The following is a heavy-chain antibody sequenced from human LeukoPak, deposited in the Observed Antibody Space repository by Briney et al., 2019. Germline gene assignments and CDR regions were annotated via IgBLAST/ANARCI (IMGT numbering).Heavy chain of an antibody. CDR1: GFTFSSYT. D-gene: IGHD4-11*01. V-gene: IGHV3-7*01. CDR3: ARKTNDYRDYWFDP. CDR2: IRQDGSEK. Sequence: GGSLRLSCAASGFTFSSYTMKWVRQAPEKGLEWVANIRQDGSEKYYVDSVKGRFTISRDNAKNSLYLQMNSLRAEDTAVYYCARKTNDYRDYWFDPWGQGTLVTVSS. J-gene: IGHJ5*02.